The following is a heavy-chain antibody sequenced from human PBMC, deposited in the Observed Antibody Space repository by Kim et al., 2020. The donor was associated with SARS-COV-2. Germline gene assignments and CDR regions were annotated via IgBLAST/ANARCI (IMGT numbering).Heavy chain of an antibody. Sequence: RFTISRDNAKNSLYLQMNSLRAEDTAVYYCARDNHSPNYGDKGYYGMDVWGQGTTVTVSS. CDR3: ARDNHSPNYGDKGYYGMDV. V-gene: IGHV3-11*04. J-gene: IGHJ6*02. D-gene: IGHD4-17*01.